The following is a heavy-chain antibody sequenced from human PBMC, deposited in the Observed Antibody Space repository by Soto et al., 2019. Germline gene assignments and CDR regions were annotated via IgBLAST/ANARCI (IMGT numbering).Heavy chain of an antibody. V-gene: IGHV1-8*01. D-gene: IGHD6-19*01. J-gene: IGHJ6*02. CDR2: MNPNSGNT. CDR1: VYTFTSYD. Sequence: QVQLVQSGAEVKKPGASVKVSCKAAVYTFTSYDINWVRQATGQGLEWMGWMNPNSGNTGNAQTFQGRVTMTRNTSISTAYMELSRLRSEDTAVYYCARGGIAVAGILYYRGMDVWSQGNTVTVYS. CDR3: ARGGIAVAGILYYRGMDV.